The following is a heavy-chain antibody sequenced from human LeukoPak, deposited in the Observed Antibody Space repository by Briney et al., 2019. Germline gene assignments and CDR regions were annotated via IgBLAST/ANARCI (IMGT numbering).Heavy chain of an antibody. CDR3: ARVPNSSSWYFYFDY. D-gene: IGHD6-13*01. Sequence: SVKVSCKASGGTFSSYAISWVRQAPGQGLEWMGRIIPIFGTANYAQKFQGRVTITTDESTSTAYMELSSLRSDDTAVYYCARVPNSSSWYFYFDYWGQGTLVTVSS. CDR2: IIPIFGTA. CDR1: GGTFSSYA. V-gene: IGHV1-69*05. J-gene: IGHJ4*02.